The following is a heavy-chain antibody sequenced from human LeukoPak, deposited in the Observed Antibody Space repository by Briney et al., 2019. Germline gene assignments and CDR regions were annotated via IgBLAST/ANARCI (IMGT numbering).Heavy chain of an antibody. D-gene: IGHD5-12*01. CDR3: ARDRYSGFDSGTDY. V-gene: IGHV3-64*01. J-gene: IGHJ4*02. CDR1: GFTFSSYG. Sequence: GGSLRLSCAASGFTFSSYGMHWVRQAPGKGLEHVSGIRSNGGSTYYANSVKGRFTISRDNFKNTLYLQMGSLRAEDMGVYYCARDRYSGFDSGTDYWGQGTLVTVSS. CDR2: IRSNGGST.